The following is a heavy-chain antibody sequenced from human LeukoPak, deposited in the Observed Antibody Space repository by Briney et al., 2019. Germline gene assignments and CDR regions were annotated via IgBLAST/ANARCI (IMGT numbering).Heavy chain of an antibody. CDR1: GGSFSGYY. J-gene: IGHJ4*02. CDR2: INHSGST. D-gene: IGHD3-3*01. Sequence: SETLSLTCAVYGGSFSGYYWSWIRQPPGKGLEWIGEINHSGSTNYNPSLKSRVTISVDTSKNQFSLKLSSVTAADTAVYYCARGRGMITIFGVVMARPYFDYWGQGTLVTVSS. CDR3: ARGRGMITIFGVVMARPYFDY. V-gene: IGHV4-34*01.